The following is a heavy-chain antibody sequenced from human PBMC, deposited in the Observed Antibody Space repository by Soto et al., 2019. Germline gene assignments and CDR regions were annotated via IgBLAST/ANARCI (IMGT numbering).Heavy chain of an antibody. CDR2: VYYSGST. V-gene: IGHV4-39*01. Sequence: QLRLQESGPRLVKPSETLSLSCAVSGDSISGTSYYWGWIRQPPGKGLEWIGSVYYSGSTYYNPSLKSRVTISLDTSKNQFSMTLSSLTAADTAVYYCARLADRSGWLDYWGQGTLVTVSS. J-gene: IGHJ4*02. CDR1: GDSISGTSYY. CDR3: ARLADRSGWLDY. D-gene: IGHD6-19*01.